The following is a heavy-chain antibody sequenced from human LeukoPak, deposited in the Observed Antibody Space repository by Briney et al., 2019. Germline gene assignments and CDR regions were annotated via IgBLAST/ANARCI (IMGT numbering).Heavy chain of an antibody. J-gene: IGHJ4*02. CDR2: ISSSSSLI. V-gene: IGHV3-48*02. Sequence: GGSLRLSCAASGFSFSTYSMNWVRQAPGKGLEWVSYISSSSSLIYYADSVKGRFTISRDNAKNSLYLQMNSLRDEGTAVYYCARADCSGGSCYSGYWGQGTLVTVSS. D-gene: IGHD2-15*01. CDR1: GFSFSTYS. CDR3: ARADCSGGSCYSGY.